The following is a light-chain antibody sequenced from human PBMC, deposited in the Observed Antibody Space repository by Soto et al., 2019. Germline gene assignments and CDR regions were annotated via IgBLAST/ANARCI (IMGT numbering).Light chain of an antibody. V-gene: IGKV3-20*01. CDR3: QQYGNSPLT. CDR2: GAS. J-gene: IGKJ4*01. Sequence: EIVLTQSPGTLSLSPGEGATLPCRASESISSSYLAWYQQRPGQSPRLLISGASSRATGIPDRFSGSGSGKDFTLTISRPEPEDFAVYYCQQYGNSPLTFGGGTKVDXK. CDR1: ESISSSY.